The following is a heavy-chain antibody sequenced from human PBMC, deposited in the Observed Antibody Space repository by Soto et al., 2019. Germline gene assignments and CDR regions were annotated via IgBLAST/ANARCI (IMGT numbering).Heavy chain of an antibody. CDR1: GFTFSSYS. CDR3: ARDSGSGVVIYYFDY. CDR2: ISSSSSYI. V-gene: IGHV3-21*01. J-gene: IGHJ4*02. D-gene: IGHD3-3*01. Sequence: GGSLRLSCAASGFTFSSYSMNWVRQAPGKGLEWVSSISSSSSYIYYADSVKGRFTISRDNAKNSLYLQMNSLRAEDTAVYYCARDSGSGVVIYYFDYWGQGTLVTVS.